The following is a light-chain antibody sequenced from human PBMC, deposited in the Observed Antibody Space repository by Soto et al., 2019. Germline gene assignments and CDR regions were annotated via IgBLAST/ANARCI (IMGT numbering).Light chain of an antibody. J-gene: IGKJ2*01. CDR2: GAS. V-gene: IGKV3-15*01. CDR1: QTVSSN. CDR3: QQYKNWPHT. Sequence: EIVMTQSPATLSVSPGERVTLSCRASQTVSSNLAWYQQKPGQSPRLLIYGASTRATGIPARFSGSGSGTEFTLTINSLQSEDFAVYYCQQYKNWPHTFGQGTKVDIK.